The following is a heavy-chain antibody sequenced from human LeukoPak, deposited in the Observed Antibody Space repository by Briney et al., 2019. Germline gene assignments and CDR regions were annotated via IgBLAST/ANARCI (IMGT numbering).Heavy chain of an antibody. CDR3: ARVDTATVVTPDAFDI. CDR1: GFTLSNSW. D-gene: IGHD4-23*01. J-gene: IGHJ3*02. CDR2: IDPDGNT. V-gene: IGHV3-74*01. Sequence: PGGSLRLSCAASGFTLSNSWMHWVRQAPGKGLVWVSRIDPDGNTDYADSVKGRFTISRDNAKNSLYLQMNSLRAEDTAVYYCARVDTATVVTPDAFDIWGQGTMVTVSS.